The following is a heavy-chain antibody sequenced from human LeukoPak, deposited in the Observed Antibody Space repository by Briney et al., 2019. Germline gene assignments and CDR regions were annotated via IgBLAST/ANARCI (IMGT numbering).Heavy chain of an antibody. CDR2: IIPIFGTA. CDR3: ARDGGLMTTVTTFDY. Sequence: SVKVSCKASGGTFSSYAISWVRQAPGQGLEWMGGIIPIFGTANYAQKFQGRVTITADESTSTAYMELSSLRSEDTAVYYCARDGGLMTTVTTFDYWGQGTLVTVSS. CDR1: GGTFSSYA. V-gene: IGHV1-69*13. J-gene: IGHJ4*02. D-gene: IGHD4-17*01.